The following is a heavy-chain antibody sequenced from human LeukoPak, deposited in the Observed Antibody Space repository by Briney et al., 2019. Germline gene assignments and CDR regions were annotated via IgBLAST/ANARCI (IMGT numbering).Heavy chain of an antibody. J-gene: IGHJ4*02. V-gene: IGHV3-30*03. D-gene: IGHD3-22*01. CDR3: ARWATYYYDSTRDSGFAYFDY. CDR1: GFTFSSYG. Sequence: PGRSLRLSCAASGFTFSSYGMHWVRQAPGKGLEWVAVISYDGSNKYYADSVKGRFTISRDNSKNTLYLQMNSLRAEDTAVYYCARWATYYYDSTRDSGFAYFDYWGQGTLVTVSS. CDR2: ISYDGSNK.